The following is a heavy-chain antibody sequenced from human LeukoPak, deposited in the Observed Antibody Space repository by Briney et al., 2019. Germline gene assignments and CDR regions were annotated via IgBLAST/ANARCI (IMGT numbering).Heavy chain of an antibody. CDR3: ARNMVRGSPVGIYWYFDL. V-gene: IGHV1-2*02. CDR2: INPNSGDT. CDR1: GYTFTGYY. Sequence: ASVKVSCKASGYTFTGYYMHWVRQAPGQGLEWMGWINPNSGDTKYAQKFQGRVTMTRDTSITTAYMELSRLGSDDTAVYYCARNMVRGSPVGIYWYFDLWGRGTLVTVSS. J-gene: IGHJ2*01. D-gene: IGHD3-10*01.